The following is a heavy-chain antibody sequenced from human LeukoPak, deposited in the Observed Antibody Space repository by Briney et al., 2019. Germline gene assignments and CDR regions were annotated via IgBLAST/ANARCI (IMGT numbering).Heavy chain of an antibody. V-gene: IGHV4-59*08. CDR1: GGSISSYY. CDR3: ARSAIDAFDI. D-gene: IGHD6-25*01. CDR2: IYNSGST. J-gene: IGHJ3*02. Sequence: SETLSLTCTVSGGSISSYYWSWIRQPPGKGLECIGYIYNSGSTNYNPSLKSRVSISVDTSKNQFSLKLSSATAADTAVYYCARSAIDAFDIWGQGTMVTVSS.